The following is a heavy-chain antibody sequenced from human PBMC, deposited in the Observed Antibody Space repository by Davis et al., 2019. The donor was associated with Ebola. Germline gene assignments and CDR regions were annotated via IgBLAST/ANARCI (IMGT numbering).Heavy chain of an antibody. CDR3: AKNNWDYVGYFDY. CDR2: ISHHGSNK. D-gene: IGHD1-7*01. V-gene: IGHV3-30*18. J-gene: IGHJ4*02. CDR1: NFTFSSYG. Sequence: GESLKISCEGSNFTFSSYGMHWVRQPPDKGLEWVAVISHHGSNKYYADSVKGRFTISRDNSKNTVYLQMNSLRGEDTAVYYCAKNNWDYVGYFDYWGQGTLVTVSS.